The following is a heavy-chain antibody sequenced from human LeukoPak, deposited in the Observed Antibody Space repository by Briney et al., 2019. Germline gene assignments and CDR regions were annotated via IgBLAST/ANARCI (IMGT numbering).Heavy chain of an antibody. V-gene: IGHV4-39*01. Sequence: SETLSLTCTVSGGSISSSSYYWGWIRQPPGKGLEWIGSIYYSGSTYYNPSLKSRVTISVDTSKNQFSLKLSSVTAADTAVYYCARLAALGLEWYPKDFDYWGQGTLVTVSS. CDR2: IYYSGST. CDR3: ARLAALGLEWYPKDFDY. J-gene: IGHJ4*02. CDR1: GGSISSSSYY. D-gene: IGHD3-3*01.